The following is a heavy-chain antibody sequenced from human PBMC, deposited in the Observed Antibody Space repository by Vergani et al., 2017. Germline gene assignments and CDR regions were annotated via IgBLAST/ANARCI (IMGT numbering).Heavy chain of an antibody. Sequence: QVHLVQSGGEVKKPGSSVRVSCKASEGTFTTYNFNWVRQAPGQGLEWMGRIIPIFGTANYAQKFQGRVTITADESTSTAYMELSSLRSEDTAVYYCAGLTRDSGSYYAFDIWGQGTMVTVSS. CDR3: AGLTRDSGSYYAFDI. V-gene: IGHV1-69*08. CDR2: IIPIFGTA. J-gene: IGHJ3*02. D-gene: IGHD1-26*01. CDR1: EGTFTTYN.